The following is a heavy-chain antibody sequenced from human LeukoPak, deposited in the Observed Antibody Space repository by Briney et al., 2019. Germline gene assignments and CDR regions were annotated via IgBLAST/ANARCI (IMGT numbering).Heavy chain of an antibody. J-gene: IGHJ5*02. D-gene: IGHD6-19*01. CDR1: GGSISSGGYS. CDR2: IYHSGST. V-gene: IGHV4-30-2*01. CDR3: ARYSSGWGGDWFDP. Sequence: SQTLSLTCAVSGGSISSGGYSWSWLRQPPGTGLEWLGYIYHSGSTYYNPSLKSRVTISVDRSKNQFSLKLSSVTAADTAVYYCARYSSGWGGDWFDPWGQGTLVTVSS.